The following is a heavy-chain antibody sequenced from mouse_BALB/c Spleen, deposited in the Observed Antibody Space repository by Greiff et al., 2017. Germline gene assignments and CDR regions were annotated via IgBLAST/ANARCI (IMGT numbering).Heavy chain of an antibody. CDR3: AREYYYGSNYCDY. CDR1: GYSITSGYS. D-gene: IGHD1-1*01. CDR2: ISYDGSN. J-gene: IGHJ2*01. V-gene: IGHV3-6*02. Sequence: EVHLVESGPGLVKPSQSLSLTCSVTGYSITSGYSWNWIRQFPGNKLEWMGYISYDGSNNYNPSLKNRISITRDTSKNQFFLKLNSVTTEDTATYYCAREYYYGSNYCDYWGQGTTLTVSS.